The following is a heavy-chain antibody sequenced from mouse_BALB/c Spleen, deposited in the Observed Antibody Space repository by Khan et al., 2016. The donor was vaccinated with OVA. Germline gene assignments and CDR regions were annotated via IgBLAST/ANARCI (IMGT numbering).Heavy chain of an antibody. D-gene: IGHD1-1*01. J-gene: IGHJ4*01. CDR3: ARKWRHYYGSSQYYYAMDY. Sequence: QVQLKQSGPGLVQPSQSLSITCTVSGFSLTTYCVHWVRQSPGKGLEWLGVIWSGGSTDYNAAFISRLSISKDNSKGQVFFKMNSLQANDTAIYYCARKWRHYYGSSQYYYAMDYWGQGTSVTVSS. CDR1: GFSLTTYC. V-gene: IGHV2-2*02. CDR2: IWSGGST.